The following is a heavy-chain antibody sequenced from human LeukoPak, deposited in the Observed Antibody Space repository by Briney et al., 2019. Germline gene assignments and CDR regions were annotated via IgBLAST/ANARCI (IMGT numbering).Heavy chain of an antibody. J-gene: IGHJ4*02. CDR2: IYYSGST. CDR3: ARGRSTVVSPYFDY. Sequence: SETLSLTCIVSGDSISSYYWSWIRQPPGKGLEWIGYIYYSGSTNYNPSLKSRVTISVATSKNQFSLKLSSVTAADTAVYFCARGRSTVVSPYFDYWGQGTLVTVSS. CDR1: GDSISSYY. V-gene: IGHV4-59*01. D-gene: IGHD4-23*01.